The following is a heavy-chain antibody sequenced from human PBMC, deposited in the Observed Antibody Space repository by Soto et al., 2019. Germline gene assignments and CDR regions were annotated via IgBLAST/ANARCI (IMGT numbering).Heavy chain of an antibody. CDR1: GFTFSNAW. D-gene: IGHD4-17*01. CDR2: IKSKTDGGTT. CDR3: ATHFYGDYGFDD. V-gene: IGHV3-15*07. J-gene: IGHJ4*02. Sequence: EVQLVESGGGLVKPGGSLGLSCAASGFTFSNAWMNWVRQAPGKGLEWVGRIKSKTDGGTTDYAAPVKGRFTISRDDSKHTLYLQMNTLKTEDTAVYYCATHFYGDYGFDDWGQGTLVTVSS.